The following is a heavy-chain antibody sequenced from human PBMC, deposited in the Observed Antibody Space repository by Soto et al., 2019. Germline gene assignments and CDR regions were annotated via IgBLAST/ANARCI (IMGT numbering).Heavy chain of an antibody. Sequence: LSLTCTVSGGSISSSSYYWGWIREPPGRGLEWIGSIYYSGSTYYNPSLKSRVTISVDTSKNQFSLKLSSVTAADTAVYYCARSKRYSSGWLEYWGKGTLVTVSS. D-gene: IGHD6-19*01. J-gene: IGHJ4*02. CDR1: GGSISSSSYY. V-gene: IGHV4-39*01. CDR2: IYYSGST. CDR3: ARSKRYSSGWLEY.